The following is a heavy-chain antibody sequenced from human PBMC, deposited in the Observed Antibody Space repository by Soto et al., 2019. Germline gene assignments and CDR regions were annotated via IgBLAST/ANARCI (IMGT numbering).Heavy chain of an antibody. CDR1: GYTFTSYG. D-gene: IGHD2-21*02. CDR2: ISAYNGNT. CDR3: ARDSTPYCGGDCYTWFDP. J-gene: IGHJ5*02. V-gene: IGHV1-18*01. Sequence: QVQLVQSGAEVKKPGASVKVSCKASGYTFTSYGISRVRQAPGQGLEWMGWISAYNGNTNYAQKLQGRVTMTTDTSTSTAYMELRSLRSDDTAVYYCARDSTPYCGGDCYTWFDPWGQGTLVTVSS.